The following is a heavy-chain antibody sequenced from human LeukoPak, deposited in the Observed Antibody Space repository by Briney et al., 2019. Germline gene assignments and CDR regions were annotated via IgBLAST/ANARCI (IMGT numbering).Heavy chain of an antibody. J-gene: IGHJ4*02. D-gene: IGHD5-12*01. CDR3: ARGVGFSGYVDY. CDR2: ISSGGSTI. V-gene: IGHV3-48*03. Sequence: GGSLRLSCAASGFTFSSFEMKWVRQAPGKGLEWVSYISSGGSTIYYADSVKGRFTISRDNDKNSLYLQMNSLRAEDTAVYYCARGVGFSGYVDYWGQGTLVTVSS. CDR1: GFTFSSFE.